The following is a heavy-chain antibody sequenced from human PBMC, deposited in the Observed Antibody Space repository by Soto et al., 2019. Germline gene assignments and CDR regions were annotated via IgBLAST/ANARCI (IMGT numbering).Heavy chain of an antibody. J-gene: IGHJ4*02. Sequence: PXQSLSLSCTVSWASMTYGAYSWSWIRQTPGKGLEWIGYINHLETTFYNPSFESRLTLSIDRTKNQFSLNLKSMSAADRAVYFCARGGGFDSFDDWAQGILVTVPS. V-gene: IGHV4-30-2*01. CDR2: INHLETT. CDR3: ARGGGFDSFDD. CDR1: WASMTYGAYS. D-gene: IGHD3-10*01.